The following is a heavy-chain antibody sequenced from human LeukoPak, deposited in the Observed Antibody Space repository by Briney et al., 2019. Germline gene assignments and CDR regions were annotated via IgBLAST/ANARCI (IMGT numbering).Heavy chain of an antibody. J-gene: IGHJ3*01. D-gene: IGHD2/OR15-2a*01. Sequence: SETLSLTCTVSGGSISSSSYYWGWIRQPPGKGLEWIGSIYYNGGTYYNPSLRSRVTMSVDTSKNQFSLKLTSVTAADTAVYYCGNCDFWGQGTMVIVSS. CDR1: GGSISSSSYY. V-gene: IGHV4-39*01. CDR2: IYYNGGT. CDR3: GNCDF.